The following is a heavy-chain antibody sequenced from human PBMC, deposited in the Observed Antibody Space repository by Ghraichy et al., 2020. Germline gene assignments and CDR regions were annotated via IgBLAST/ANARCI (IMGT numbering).Heavy chain of an antibody. CDR2: IYYSGSA. CDR3: VRLVVVVTGDEVHADY. V-gene: IGHV4-39*01. Sequence: SETLSLTCTVSGGAVSSRSDYWGWIRQPPGKGLEWIGNIYYSGSAYYKPSLESRITISVDTSKNQFSLKLRSVTAADTAVYYCVRLVVVVTGDEVHADYWGQGTLVTVSS. J-gene: IGHJ4*02. D-gene: IGHD2-21*02. CDR1: GGAVSSRSDY.